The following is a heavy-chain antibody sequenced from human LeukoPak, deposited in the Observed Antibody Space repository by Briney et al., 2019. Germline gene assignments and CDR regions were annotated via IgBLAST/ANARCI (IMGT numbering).Heavy chain of an antibody. CDR3: VSQEVVPH. D-gene: IGHD2-15*01. J-gene: IGHJ4*02. CDR2: VKEDGTTK. Sequence: GGSLRLSCAASGFNFINYLMSWVVQAPGKGLEWVANVKEDGTTKQYVDSVKGRFTISRDNAKNSLYLQMDSLRAEDTAVYYCVSQEVVPHWGQGTLVSVSS. CDR1: GFNFINYL. V-gene: IGHV3-7*01.